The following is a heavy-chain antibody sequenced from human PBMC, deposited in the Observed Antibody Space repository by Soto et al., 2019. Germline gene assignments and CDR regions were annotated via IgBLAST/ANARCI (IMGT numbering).Heavy chain of an antibody. D-gene: IGHD3-10*01. J-gene: IGHJ6*03. CDR1: GYTFTSYG. CDR2: ISAYNGNT. CDR3: ARDLMVRGVHYYYYTDV. Sequence: ASVKVSCKASGYTFTSYGISWVRQAPGQGLEWMGWISAYNGNTNYAQKLQGRVTMTTDTSTSTAYMELRSLRSDDTAVYYCARDLMVRGVHYYYYTDVWGKGTTVTVSS. V-gene: IGHV1-18*01.